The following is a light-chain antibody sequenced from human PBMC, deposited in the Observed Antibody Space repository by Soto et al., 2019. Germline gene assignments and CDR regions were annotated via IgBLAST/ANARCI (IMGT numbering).Light chain of an antibody. CDR2: KAS. CDR1: QSLSGW. J-gene: IGKJ1*01. CDR3: QQYNSYSEA. V-gene: IGKV1-5*03. Sequence: DSRMTRSPSTLSASVGDRVIITCRASQSLSGWLAWYQQKPGKAPKLLIYKASTLKSGVPSRFSGSGSGTEFTLTISSLQPDDFATYYCQQYNSYSEAFGQGTKVDIK.